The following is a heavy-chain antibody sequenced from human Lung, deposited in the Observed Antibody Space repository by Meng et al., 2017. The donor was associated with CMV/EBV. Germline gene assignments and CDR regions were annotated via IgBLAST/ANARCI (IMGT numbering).Heavy chain of an antibody. Sequence: SETLSLTCTVIGGSISSDDHYWSWIRQTPGKGLEWIGYIYYSGSTYYIPSLKSRVIMSVDTSKNHFSLNLTSVTAADTAVYYCSRWSLVHYNMDVWGQGTAVTGAS. J-gene: IGHJ6*02. CDR2: IYYSGST. V-gene: IGHV4-30-4*01. CDR1: GGSISSDDHY. D-gene: IGHD3-16*01. CDR3: SRWSLVHYNMDV.